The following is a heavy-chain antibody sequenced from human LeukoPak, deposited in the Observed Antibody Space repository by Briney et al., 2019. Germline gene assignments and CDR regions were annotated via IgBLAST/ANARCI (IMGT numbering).Heavy chain of an antibody. Sequence: SETLSLTCAVSGGSISSGGYSWSWIRQPPWEGLEWIGYIYHSGSTYYNPSLKSRVTISVDRSKNQFSLKLSSVTAADTAVYYCARGDALEYYFDYWGQGTLVTVSS. D-gene: IGHD1-1*01. CDR1: GGSISSGGYS. V-gene: IGHV4-30-2*01. CDR3: ARGDALEYYFDY. J-gene: IGHJ4*02. CDR2: IYHSGST.